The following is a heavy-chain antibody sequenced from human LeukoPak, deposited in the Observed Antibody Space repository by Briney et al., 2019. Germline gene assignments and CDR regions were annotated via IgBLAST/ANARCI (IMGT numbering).Heavy chain of an antibody. V-gene: IGHV4-39*01. CDR2: IYYSGST. J-gene: IGHJ4*02. D-gene: IGHD3-3*01. Sequence: PSETLSLTCTVSGVSISSSSYYWGWIRQPPGKGLEWIGSIYYSGSTYYNPSLKSRVTISVDTSKNQFSLKLSSVTAADTAVYYCARHYYDFWSGYFFDYWGQGTLVTVSS. CDR1: GVSISSSSYY. CDR3: ARHYYDFWSGYFFDY.